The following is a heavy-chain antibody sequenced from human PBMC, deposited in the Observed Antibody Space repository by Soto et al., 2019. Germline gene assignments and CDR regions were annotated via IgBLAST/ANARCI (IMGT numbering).Heavy chain of an antibody. J-gene: IGHJ6*02. D-gene: IGHD3-10*01. CDR1: GFTFSSYV. V-gene: IGHV3-64*01. Sequence: PGGSLRLSCAASGFTFSSYVMHWVRQAPGKGLEYVSVISSNGGSKYYANSVKGRFTISRDNSKNTLYLEMNSLRAEDTAVYYCAKGGTSGSGSYYNEYYYGMDVWGQGTTVTVSS. CDR3: AKGGTSGSGSYYNEYYYGMDV. CDR2: ISSNGGSK.